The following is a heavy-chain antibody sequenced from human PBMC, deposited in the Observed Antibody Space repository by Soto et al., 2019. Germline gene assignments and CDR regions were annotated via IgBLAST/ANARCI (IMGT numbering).Heavy chain of an antibody. V-gene: IGHV3-23*01. D-gene: IGHD3-22*01. CDR1: GFTFSSYA. CDR3: ARESYYYDSSGYSGGHFDY. CDR2: ISGSGGTT. Sequence: GGSLRLSCAASGFTFSSYAMSWVRQAPGKGLEWVSAISGSGGTTYYADSVKGRFTISRDNSKNTLYLQMNSLRVEDTAVYYSARESYYYDSSGYSGGHFDYWGQGTLVTVSS. J-gene: IGHJ4*02.